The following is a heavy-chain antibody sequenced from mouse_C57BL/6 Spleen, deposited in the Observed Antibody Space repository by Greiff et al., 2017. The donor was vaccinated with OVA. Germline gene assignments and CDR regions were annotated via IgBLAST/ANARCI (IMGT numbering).Heavy chain of an antibody. CDR3: ARPHGNYDAMDY. J-gene: IGHJ4*01. Sequence: QVQLKQPGTELVKPGASVKLSCKASGYTFTSYWMHWVKQRPGQGLEWIGNINPSNGGTNYNEKFKSKATLTVDKSSSTAYMQLSSLTSEDSAVYYCARPHGNYDAMDYWGQGTSVTVSS. CDR1: GYTFTSYW. D-gene: IGHD2-1*01. V-gene: IGHV1-53*01. CDR2: INPSNGGT.